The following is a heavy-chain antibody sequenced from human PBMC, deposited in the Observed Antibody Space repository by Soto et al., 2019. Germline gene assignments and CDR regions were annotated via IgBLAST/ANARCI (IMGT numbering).Heavy chain of an antibody. Sequence: EVHLLESGGGFVQPGESLRLSCAASGFTFDQFAMSWVRQTPDKGLELVAGISAAATITHYADSVRGRFTISRDNAKNTQSLHMTNLRADDTAIYYCAKDPNGNYVGGVEMWGQGTTVIVSS. CDR2: ISAAATIT. CDR1: GFTFDQFA. J-gene: IGHJ3*02. V-gene: IGHV3-23*01. CDR3: AKDPNGNYVGGVEM. D-gene: IGHD4-17*01.